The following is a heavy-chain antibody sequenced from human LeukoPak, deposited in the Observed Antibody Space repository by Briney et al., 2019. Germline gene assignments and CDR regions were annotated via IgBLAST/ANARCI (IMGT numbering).Heavy chain of an antibody. CDR1: GYTFTSYD. J-gene: IGHJ6*03. CDR3: ARGNYYYYYMDV. CDR2: MNPNSGNT. V-gene: IGHV1-8*03. Sequence: ASVKVSCKASGYTFTSYDINWVRQATGQGLEWMGWMNPNSGNTGYAQKFQGRVTITRNTSISTAYMELSSLRSEDTAVYYCARGNYYYYYMDVWGKGTTVTVSS.